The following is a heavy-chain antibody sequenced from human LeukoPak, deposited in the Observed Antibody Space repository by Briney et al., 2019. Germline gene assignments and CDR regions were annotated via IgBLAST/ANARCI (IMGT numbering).Heavy chain of an antibody. J-gene: IGHJ4*02. V-gene: IGHV3-21*01. Sequence: KAGGSLRLSCVGSGFTFSGYSMNWVRQAPGKGLEWVSSISSSSSYIYYADSMKGQLTISRDNAKSSLYLRMKRLRAEDTAVYYCARGFLARPGFCDYWGQGTLVTVSS. CDR2: ISSSSSYI. D-gene: IGHD3-3*01. CDR1: GFTFSGYS. CDR3: ARGFLARPGFCDY.